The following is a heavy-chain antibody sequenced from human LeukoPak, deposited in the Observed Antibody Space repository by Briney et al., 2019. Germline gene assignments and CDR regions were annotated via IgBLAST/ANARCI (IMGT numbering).Heavy chain of an antibody. J-gene: IGHJ6*04. CDR2: INHSGSA. D-gene: IGHD5-18*01. V-gene: IGHV4-34*01. CDR1: GGSFRGYY. CDR3: ARGSYGYYYGMDV. Sequence: SSATLSLTCAVYGGSFRGYYWSWIRQPPGKGLEWIGEINHSGSANYNPSLKSRVTISVDTSKNQFSLKLSSVTAADTAVYYCARGSYGYYYGMDVWGKGTTVTVSS.